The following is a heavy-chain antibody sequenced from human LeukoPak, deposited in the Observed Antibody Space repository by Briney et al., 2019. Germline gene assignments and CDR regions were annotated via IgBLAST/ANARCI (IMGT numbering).Heavy chain of an antibody. J-gene: IGHJ6*03. V-gene: IGHV1-18*01. D-gene: IGHD3-16*01. Sequence: ASLKVSCKASGYTFSHYGINWVRQAPGQGLEWVGWNSPYNGNTNYAQTLQGRVTMTADTSTSIAYIELRSLRPDDTAVYYCVRDGGGLYYYYYMDVWGTGTTVTVSS. CDR3: VRDGGGLYYYYYMDV. CDR2: NSPYNGNT. CDR1: GYTFSHYG.